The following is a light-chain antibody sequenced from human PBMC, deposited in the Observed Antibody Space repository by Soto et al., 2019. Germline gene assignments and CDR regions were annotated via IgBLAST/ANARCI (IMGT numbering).Light chain of an antibody. V-gene: IGLV2-14*01. CDR1: SSDVGGYNY. CDR2: DVS. Sequence: QSALTQPAPVSGSPGQSITISCPGTSSDVGGYNYVSWYQQHPGKAPKLMIYDVSNRPSGVSNRFSGSKSGNTASLTISGLQAEDEADYYCSSYTSSSTLVFGAGTKVTVL. CDR3: SSYTSSSTLV. J-gene: IGLJ1*01.